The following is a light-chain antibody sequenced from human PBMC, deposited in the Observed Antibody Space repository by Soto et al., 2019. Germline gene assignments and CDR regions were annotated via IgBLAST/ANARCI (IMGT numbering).Light chain of an antibody. Sequence: DIQMTQSPSSVSASVGDRVTTTCRASQGISGWLAWYQQKPGKAPKLLIYAASTLQSGVPSRFSGGRSGTDFTLTINNLQPEDFATYYCQQATISQLTFGGGTKVEIK. V-gene: IGKV1-12*01. CDR1: QGISGW. CDR2: AAS. J-gene: IGKJ4*01. CDR3: QQATISQLT.